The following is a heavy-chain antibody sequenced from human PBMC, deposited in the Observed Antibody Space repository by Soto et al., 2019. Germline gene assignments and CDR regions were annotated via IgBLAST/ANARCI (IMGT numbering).Heavy chain of an antibody. J-gene: IGHJ4*02. CDR1: GYTLTTHY. CDR2: SNPGDGST. D-gene: IGHD3-10*02. V-gene: IGHV1-46*01. Sequence: QVQLVQSGAEVKKPGASVKVSCKASGYTLTTHYMHWVRQAPGQGLEWMGISNPGDGSTRYAQKFQGRIAMTSDTSTSTVYLEVSSLRSEDTAVYYCARSYVQSRPIDYCGQGTLVTVSS. CDR3: ARSYVQSRPIDY.